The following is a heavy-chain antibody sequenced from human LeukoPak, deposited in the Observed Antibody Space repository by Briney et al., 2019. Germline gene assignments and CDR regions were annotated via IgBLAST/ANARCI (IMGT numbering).Heavy chain of an antibody. J-gene: IGHJ4*02. CDR3: AIVSWSGIYS. Sequence: PGGSLRLSCVASGFRFSSEDLSWVRQAPGKGLEWVSAFSGVGVTTYYADSVKGRFTISRDTSKNTLYLQVNSLRAEDTAVYYRAIVSWSGIYSWGQGTLVTVSS. D-gene: IGHD3-3*01. V-gene: IGHV3-23*01. CDR1: GFRFSSED. CDR2: FSGVGVTT.